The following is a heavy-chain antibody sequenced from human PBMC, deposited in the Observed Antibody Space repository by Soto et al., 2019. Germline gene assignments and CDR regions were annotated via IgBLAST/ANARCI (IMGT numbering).Heavy chain of an antibody. V-gene: IGHV1-18*01. Sequence: VASVKVSCQASGGTFSSYTISWVRQAPGQGLEWMGWISAYNGNTNYVQKLQGRVTMTTDTSTSTAYMELRSLRSDDTAVYYCARDGLYGDYGYYYYGMDVWGQGTTVTVSS. J-gene: IGHJ6*02. CDR3: ARDGLYGDYGYYYYGMDV. CDR1: GGTFSSYT. D-gene: IGHD4-17*01. CDR2: ISAYNGNT.